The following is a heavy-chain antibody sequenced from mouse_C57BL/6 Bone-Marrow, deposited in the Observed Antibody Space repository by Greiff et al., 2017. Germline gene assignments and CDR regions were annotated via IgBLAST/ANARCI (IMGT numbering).Heavy chain of an antibody. CDR3: ARIGYGSRAWFAY. D-gene: IGHD1-1*01. J-gene: IGHJ3*01. CDR2: INPSSGYT. CDR1: GYTFTSYW. Sequence: QVQLQQSGAELAKPGASVKLSCKASGYTFTSYWMHWVKQRPGQGLEWIGYINPSSGYTKYNQKFKDKATLTADKSSSTAYMQLSGLTYEDSAVYYCARIGYGSRAWFAYWGQGTLVTVSA. V-gene: IGHV1-7*01.